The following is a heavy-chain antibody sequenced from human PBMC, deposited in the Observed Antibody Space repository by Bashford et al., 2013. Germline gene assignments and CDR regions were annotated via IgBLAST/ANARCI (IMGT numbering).Heavy chain of an antibody. D-gene: IGHD3-22*01. Sequence: PSVKVSCKASGYTFTGYYMHWVRQAPGQGLEWMGWINPNSGGTNYAQKFQGRVTMTRDTSISTAYMELSRLRSDDTAVYYCARVVISGAVAGTIDSSGYYDNWFDPWGQGTLVTVSS. CDR2: INPNSGGT. J-gene: IGHJ5*02. V-gene: IGHV1-2*02. CDR1: GYTFTGYY. CDR3: ARVVISGAVAGTIDSSGYYDNWFDP.